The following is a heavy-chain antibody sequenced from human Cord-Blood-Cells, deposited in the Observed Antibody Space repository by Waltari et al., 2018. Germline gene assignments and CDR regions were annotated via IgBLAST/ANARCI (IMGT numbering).Heavy chain of an antibody. CDR3: TTVGYSSGWRTDY. Sequence: EVQLVESGGGLVKPGGSLRLSCAASGFTFSNAWMSWVRQAPGKGLEWVGRIKSKTDGGTTNYAAPVKGRFTISRDDSKNTLYLQMNSLKTEDTAVYYCTTVGYSSGWRTDYWGQGTLVTVSS. J-gene: IGHJ4*02. D-gene: IGHD6-19*01. CDR1: GFTFSNAW. CDR2: IKSKTDGGTT. V-gene: IGHV3-15*01.